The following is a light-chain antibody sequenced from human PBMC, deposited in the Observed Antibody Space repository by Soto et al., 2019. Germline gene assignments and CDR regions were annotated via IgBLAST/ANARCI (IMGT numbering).Light chain of an antibody. CDR2: TNN. Sequence: QSALTQPPSASATPGQRVTISCSGSNSNIGTNTVNWYQQLPGTAPRLLIYTNNQRPSGVPQRFSGSETGTSASLAIGGLQSEDGADYYCAAWDDSLGADVFGTGTKVTVL. CDR3: AAWDDSLGADV. CDR1: NSNIGTNT. J-gene: IGLJ1*01. V-gene: IGLV1-44*01.